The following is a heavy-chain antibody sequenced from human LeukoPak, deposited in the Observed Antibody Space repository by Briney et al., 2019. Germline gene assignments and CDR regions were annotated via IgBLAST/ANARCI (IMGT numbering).Heavy chain of an antibody. CDR1: GFTFSSYG. V-gene: IGHV3-66*02. J-gene: IGHJ4*02. D-gene: IGHD5-24*01. CDR2: IYSGGST. CDR3: ARDPGSQRWLQPGDY. Sequence: GRSLRLSCAASGFTFSSYGMHWVRQAPGKGLEWVSVIYSGGSTYYADSVKGRFTISRDNSKNTLYLQMNSLRAEDTAVYYCARDPGSQRWLQPGDYWGQGTLVTVSS.